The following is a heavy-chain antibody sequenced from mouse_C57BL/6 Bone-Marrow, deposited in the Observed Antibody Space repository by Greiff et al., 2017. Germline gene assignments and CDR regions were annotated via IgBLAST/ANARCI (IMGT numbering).Heavy chain of an antibody. D-gene: IGHD2-1*01. Sequence: EVQLVESGEGLVKPGGSLKLSCAASGFTFSSYAMSWVRQTPEKRLEWFAYISSGGDYIYYADTVKGRFTISRDNARNTLYLQMSSLKSEDTAMYYCTREDGNYGPFAYWGQGTLVTVSA. CDR1: GFTFSSYA. CDR2: ISSGGDYI. V-gene: IGHV5-9-1*02. CDR3: TREDGNYGPFAY. J-gene: IGHJ3*01.